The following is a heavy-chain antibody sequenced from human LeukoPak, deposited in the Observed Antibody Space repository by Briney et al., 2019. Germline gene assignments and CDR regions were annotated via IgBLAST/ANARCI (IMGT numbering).Heavy chain of an antibody. D-gene: IGHD3-10*01. CDR3: ASLYGSGALGYYYYGMDV. Sequence: SETLSLTCAVYGGSFSGYYWSWIRQPPGKGLEWIGEINHSGSTNYDPSLKSRVTISVDTSKNQFSLKLSSVTAADTAVYYCASLYGSGALGYYYYGMDVWGQGTTVTVSS. J-gene: IGHJ6*02. V-gene: IGHV4-34*01. CDR1: GGSFSGYY. CDR2: INHSGST.